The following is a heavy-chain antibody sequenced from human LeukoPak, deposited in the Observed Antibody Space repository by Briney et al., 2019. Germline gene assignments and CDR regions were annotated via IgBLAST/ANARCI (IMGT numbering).Heavy chain of an antibody. J-gene: IGHJ4*02. CDR2: ISGSGGST. CDR3: AKPHYGSGSYYNPSDY. V-gene: IGHV3-23*01. CDR1: GFTFSSYW. Sequence: GGSLRLSCAASGFTFSSYWMHWVRQAPGKGLEWVSAISGSGGSTYYADSVKGRFTISRDNSKNTLYLQMNSLRAEDTAVYYCAKPHYGSGSYYNPSDYWGQGTLVTVSS. D-gene: IGHD3-10*01.